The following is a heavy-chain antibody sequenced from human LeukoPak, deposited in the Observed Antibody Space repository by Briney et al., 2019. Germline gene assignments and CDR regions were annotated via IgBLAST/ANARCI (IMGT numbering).Heavy chain of an antibody. J-gene: IGHJ4*02. V-gene: IGHV3-53*01. CDR1: GFTVSSNY. CDR2: IYSGGGT. CDR3: ATRKSRYGGDY. D-gene: IGHD3-10*01. Sequence: GGSLRLSCAASGFTVSSNYMTWVRQAPGTGLEWVSVIYSGGGTYYADSVKGRFTISRDNSKNTLYLQMNSLRAEDTAVYYCATRKSRYGGDYWGQGTLVTVSS.